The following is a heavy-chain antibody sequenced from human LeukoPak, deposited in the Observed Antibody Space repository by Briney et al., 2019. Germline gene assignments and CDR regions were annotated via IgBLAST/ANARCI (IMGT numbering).Heavy chain of an antibody. V-gene: IGHV4-59*01. Sequence: SSETLSLTCTVSGGSISSYYWSWIRQPPGKGLQWIGYIYYTGSTTYNPSLKSRVTISVDTSKNHFSLNLTSVTAADTAVYHCARAVSGYYFDYWGQGTLVAVSS. J-gene: IGHJ4*02. CDR1: GGSISSYY. CDR3: ARAVSGYYFDY. D-gene: IGHD6-19*01. CDR2: IYYTGST.